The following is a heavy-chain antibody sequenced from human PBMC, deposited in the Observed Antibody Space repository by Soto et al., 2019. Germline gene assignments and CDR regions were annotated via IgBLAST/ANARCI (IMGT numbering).Heavy chain of an antibody. CDR1: GGSISSADYS. Sequence: SETLSLTCAVSGGSISSADYSWSWIRQPPGKGLEWIGYIYYTGSTYYNPSLMSRVTISVDRSKNQFSLNVTSMTAADTAVYYCAREISGAAAHGYYFDYWGQGTLVTV. V-gene: IGHV4-30-2*01. CDR3: AREISGAAAHGYYFDY. CDR2: IYYTGST. D-gene: IGHD6-13*01. J-gene: IGHJ4*02.